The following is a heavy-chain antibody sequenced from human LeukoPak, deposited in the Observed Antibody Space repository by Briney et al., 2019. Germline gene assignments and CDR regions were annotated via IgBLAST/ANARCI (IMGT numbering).Heavy chain of an antibody. D-gene: IGHD2-2*01. J-gene: IGHJ4*02. CDR1: GFTFSSYS. V-gene: IGHV3-48*01. CDR2: ISSSSSTI. CDR3: ARGDIVVVPAARALDY. Sequence: PGGSLRLSCAASGFTFSSYSMNWVRQAPGKGLEWVSYISSSSSTIYYADSVKGRFTISRDNAKNPLYLQMNSLGAEDTAVYYCARGDIVVVPAARALDYWGQGTLVTVSS.